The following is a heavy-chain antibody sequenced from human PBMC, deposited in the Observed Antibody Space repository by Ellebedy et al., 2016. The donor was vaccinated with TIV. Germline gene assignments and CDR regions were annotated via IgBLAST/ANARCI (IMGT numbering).Heavy chain of an antibody. CDR1: EGTFSSYA. CDR2: IIPILGIA. V-gene: IGHV1-69*04. J-gene: IGHJ6*02. Sequence: AASVKVSCKASEGTFSSYAISWVRQAPGQGLEWMGRIIPILGIANYAQKFKGRVTITADKSTSTAYMELSSLRSEDTAVYYCARDRDSSSWYFGGYYYYGMDVWGQGTTVTVSS. CDR3: ARDRDSSSWYFGGYYYYGMDV. D-gene: IGHD6-13*01.